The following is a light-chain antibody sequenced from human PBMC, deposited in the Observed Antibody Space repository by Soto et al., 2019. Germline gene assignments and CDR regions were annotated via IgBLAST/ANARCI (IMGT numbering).Light chain of an antibody. CDR2: DVS. J-gene: IGLJ2*01. Sequence: QSALTQPRSVSGSPGQSVTISCTGTSSDVGGYNYVSWYQQHPGKAPKLMIYDVSKRPSGVPDRFSGSKSGNTASLTISGLQAEEEADDYCCSYAGSYTGVFGGGTKLTVL. CDR1: SSDVGGYNY. CDR3: CSYAGSYTGV. V-gene: IGLV2-11*01.